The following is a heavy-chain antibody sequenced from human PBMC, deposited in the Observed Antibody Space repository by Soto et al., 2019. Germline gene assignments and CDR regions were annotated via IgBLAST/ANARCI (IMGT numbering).Heavy chain of an antibody. J-gene: IGHJ5*02. V-gene: IGHV3-7*05. D-gene: IGHD6-6*01. Sequence: PGGSLRLSCAASELIFSNYWMSWVRQAPGKGLEWVANIEQDGRETYYADSVRGRFTISRDNGNKSLFLQMNSVVFEDTAVYYCARVVYRSSWRGSFHPWGQGTLVTVSS. CDR2: IEQDGRET. CDR3: ARVVYRSSWRGSFHP. CDR1: ELIFSNYW.